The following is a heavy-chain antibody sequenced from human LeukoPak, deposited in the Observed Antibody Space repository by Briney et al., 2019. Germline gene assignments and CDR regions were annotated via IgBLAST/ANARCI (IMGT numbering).Heavy chain of an antibody. D-gene: IGHD3-3*01. CDR1: DFSFTTYA. V-gene: IGHV3-23*01. CDR3: AKEYYGTNWFDP. J-gene: IGHJ5*02. Sequence: GGSLRLSCAASDFSFTTYAMSWVRQAPGKGLEWVSSISGGGTITYYADSVKGRFTISRDNSKNTLYLQMNSLRAEDTAVYYCAKEYYGTNWFDPWGQGTLVTVSS. CDR2: ISGGGTIT.